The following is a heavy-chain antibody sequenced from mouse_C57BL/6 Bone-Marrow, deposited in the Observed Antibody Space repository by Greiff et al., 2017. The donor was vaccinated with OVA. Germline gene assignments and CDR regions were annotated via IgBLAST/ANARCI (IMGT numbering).Heavy chain of an antibody. CDR3: TVVGAMDY. V-gene: IGHV1-82*01. J-gene: IGHJ4*01. CDR1: GYAFSSSW. D-gene: IGHD1-1*01. CDR2: IYPGDGDT. Sequence: QVQLKESGPELVKPGASVKISCKASGYAFSSSWMNWVKQRPGKGLEWIGRIYPGDGDTNYNGKFKGKATLTADKSSSTAYMQLSSLTSEDSAVYFCTVVGAMDYWGQGTSVTVSS.